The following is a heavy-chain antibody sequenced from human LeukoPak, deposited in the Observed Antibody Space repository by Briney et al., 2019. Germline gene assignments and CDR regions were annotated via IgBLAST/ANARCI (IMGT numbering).Heavy chain of an antibody. V-gene: IGHV4-59*01. J-gene: IGHJ6*03. D-gene: IGHD3-3*01. CDR1: GDSISSYY. Sequence: PSETLSLTCTVSGDSISSYYWSWIRQPPGKGLEWIGYIYYSGSTNYNPSLKSRVTISVDTSKNQFSLKLSSVTAADTAVYYCARNYDFWSGYPDAGYMDVWGKGTTVTVSS. CDR2: IYYSGST. CDR3: ARNYDFWSGYPDAGYMDV.